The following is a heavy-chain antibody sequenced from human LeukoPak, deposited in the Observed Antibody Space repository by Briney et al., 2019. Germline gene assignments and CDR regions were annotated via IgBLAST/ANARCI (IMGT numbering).Heavy chain of an antibody. D-gene: IGHD2-2*01. CDR1: GGSISSYY. J-gene: IGHJ4*02. Sequence: SETLSLTCTVSGGSISSYYWSWIRQLPGKGLEWIGYIYYSGSTNYNPSLKSRVTISVDTSKNQFSLKLSSVTAADTAVYYCATTHAAYYFDYWGQGTLVTVSS. CDR3: ATTHAAYYFDY. V-gene: IGHV4-59*01. CDR2: IYYSGST.